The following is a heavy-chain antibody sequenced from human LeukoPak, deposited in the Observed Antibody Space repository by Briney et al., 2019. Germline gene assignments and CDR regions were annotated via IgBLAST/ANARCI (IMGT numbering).Heavy chain of an antibody. D-gene: IGHD2-2*01. V-gene: IGHV3-53*01. CDR3: TRDHITSWQIDF. CDR2: RPGDGPT. J-gene: IGHJ4*02. Sequence: GGSLRLSCAASGFTVSSNYMSWVRRAPGKGLEWVSHVRPGDGPTTYAESVKGRFTISRDNSKNTVSLQMNSLRVEDTAVYYCTRDHITSWQIDFWGQGTMVTVSS. CDR1: GFTVSSNY.